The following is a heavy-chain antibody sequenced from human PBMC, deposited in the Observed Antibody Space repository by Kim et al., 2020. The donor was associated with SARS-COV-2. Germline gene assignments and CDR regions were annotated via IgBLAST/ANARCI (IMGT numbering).Heavy chain of an antibody. D-gene: IGHD3-9*01. CDR2: IYHSGST. Sequence: SETLSLTCAVSGGSISSSNWWSWVRQPPGKGLEWIGVIYHSGSTNYNPSLKSRVTISVDKSKNQLSLKLSSVTAADTAVYYCARYLTGSGFDYWGQGTLVTVSS. J-gene: IGHJ4*02. V-gene: IGHV4-4*02. CDR1: GGSISSSNW. CDR3: ARYLTGSGFDY.